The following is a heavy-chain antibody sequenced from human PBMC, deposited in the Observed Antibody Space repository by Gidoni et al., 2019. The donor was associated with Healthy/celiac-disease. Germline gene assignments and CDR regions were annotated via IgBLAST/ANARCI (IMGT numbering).Heavy chain of an antibody. J-gene: IGHJ3*02. Sequence: QMQLVQAGPEVKKPGTSVKVSCKASEFTFTSSAVQWVRQARGQRLEWIGWIVVGSGNTNSAQQSPERVTLTRDMSTSTAYMELSSLRSEDTAVYYCAAKWELLRDAAFDIWGQGTMVTVSS. CDR3: AAKWELLRDAAFDI. CDR2: IVVGSGNT. D-gene: IGHD1-26*01. V-gene: IGHV1-58*01. CDR1: EFTFTSSA.